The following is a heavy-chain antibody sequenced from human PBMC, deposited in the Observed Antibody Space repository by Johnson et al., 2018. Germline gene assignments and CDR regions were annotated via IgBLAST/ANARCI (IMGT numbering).Heavy chain of an antibody. CDR1: GGTFSSYG. Sequence: QVQLQESGAEVKKPGSSVKVSCKASGGTFSSYGVCWVRQAPGHGLEWMGGIIPIFDTTNHAQKFQGRVTITADESTNTAYMELSSLRSEDTAIYYCARLKRAWELQGYLEYWGQGTLVTVSS. J-gene: IGHJ4*02. CDR2: IIPIFDTT. D-gene: IGHD1-26*01. CDR3: ARLKRAWELQGYLEY. V-gene: IGHV1-69*01.